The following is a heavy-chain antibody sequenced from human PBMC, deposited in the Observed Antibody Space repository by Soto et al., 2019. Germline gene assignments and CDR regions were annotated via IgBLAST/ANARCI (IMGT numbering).Heavy chain of an antibody. CDR2: LNSYNGNT. V-gene: IGHV1-18*01. CDR3: ARAQNPSESEY. CDR1: GYVFNNYG. J-gene: IGHJ4*02. Sequence: QVHLVQSGAEVKKPGASVKVSCKTSGYVFNNYGVSWVRQAPGQGLERMGWLNSYNGNTNYAQKFQGRVTMTTDTSTTTAHMELRSLRTDDTAVYYCARAQNPSESEYWGQGTLVTVSS.